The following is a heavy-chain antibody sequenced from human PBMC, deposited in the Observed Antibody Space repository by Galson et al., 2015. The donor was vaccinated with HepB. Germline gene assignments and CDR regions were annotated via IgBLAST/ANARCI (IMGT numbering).Heavy chain of an antibody. CDR2: IKSKTDGGTT. CDR3: TTDTPEINTGVDY. V-gene: IGHV3-15*01. Sequence: SLRLSCAASGFTFSNAWMSWVRQAPGKGLEWVGRIKSKTDGGTTDYAAPVKGRFTISRDDSKNTLYLQMNSLKTEDTAVYYCTTDTPEINTGVDYWGQGTLVTVSS. D-gene: IGHD1-14*01. CDR1: GFTFSNAW. J-gene: IGHJ4*02.